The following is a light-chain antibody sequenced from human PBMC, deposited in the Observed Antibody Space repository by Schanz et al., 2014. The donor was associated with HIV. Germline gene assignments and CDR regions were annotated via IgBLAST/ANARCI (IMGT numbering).Light chain of an antibody. V-gene: IGKV3-15*01. CDR3: QQYSGSPPWT. J-gene: IGKJ1*01. Sequence: EIVMTQSPATLSVSPGERATLSCRASQSVSSNLAWYQQKPGQAPRLLIYGASTRATGIPARFSGSGSGTEFTLTISRLEHEDFAVYYCQQYSGSPPWTFGQGTKVEIK. CDR1: QSVSSN. CDR2: GAS.